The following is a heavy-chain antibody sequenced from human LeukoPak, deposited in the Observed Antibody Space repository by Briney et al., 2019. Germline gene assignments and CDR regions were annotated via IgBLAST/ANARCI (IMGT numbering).Heavy chain of an antibody. V-gene: IGHV3-7*01. CDR1: GFTFSSHW. J-gene: IGHJ4*02. CDR2: IKQDGSEK. D-gene: IGHD2-15*01. CDR3: ARVVQDPFGFDY. Sequence: PGGSLRLSCAASGFTFSSHWMSWVRQAPGKGLEWAANIKQDGSEKYYVDSVKGRFTISRDNAKNSLYLQMNSLRAEDTAVYYCARVVQDPFGFDYWGQGTLVTVSS.